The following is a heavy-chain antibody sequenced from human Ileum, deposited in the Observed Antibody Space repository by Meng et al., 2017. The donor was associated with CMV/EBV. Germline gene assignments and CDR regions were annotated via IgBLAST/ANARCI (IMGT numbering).Heavy chain of an antibody. Sequence: GESLKISCAASGFTFSSYSMNWVRQAPRKGLEWVSSISSSSSYIYYADSVKGRFTISRDNAKNSLYLQMNSLGAEDTAVYYCARDYGDYEKFYYYGMDVWGQGTTVTVSS. J-gene: IGHJ6*02. D-gene: IGHD4-17*01. CDR3: ARDYGDYEKFYYYGMDV. CDR2: ISSSSSYI. V-gene: IGHV3-21*01. CDR1: GFTFSSYS.